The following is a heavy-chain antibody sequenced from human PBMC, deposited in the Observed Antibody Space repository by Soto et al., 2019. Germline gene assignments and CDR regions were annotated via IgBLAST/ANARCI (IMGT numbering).Heavy chain of an antibody. D-gene: IGHD6-19*01. CDR2: FGGSGGST. J-gene: IGHJ3*02. V-gene: IGHV3-23*01. Sequence: PGGSLRLSCAASGFTFSSYAMNWVRQAPGKGLEWVSAFGGSGGSTFYADSVKGRFTISRDNSKNTLYLQMNSLRAEDTAVYYCAKTTDGWFSAFEIWGQGTMVTVSS. CDR3: AKTTDGWFSAFEI. CDR1: GFTFSSYA.